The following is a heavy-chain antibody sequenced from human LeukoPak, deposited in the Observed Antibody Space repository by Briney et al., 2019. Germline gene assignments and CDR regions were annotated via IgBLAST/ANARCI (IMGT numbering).Heavy chain of an antibody. J-gene: IGHJ4*02. CDR1: GFTFSSYE. CDR2: ISSSSSYI. D-gene: IGHD2-15*01. V-gene: IGHV3-21*04. Sequence: PGGSLRLSCAASGFTFSSYEMNWVRQAPGKGLEWVSSISSSSSYIYYADSVKGRFTISRDNAKNSLYLQMNSLRAEDTALYYCARDLPLSGGSCLDYWGQGTLVTVSS. CDR3: ARDLPLSGGSCLDY.